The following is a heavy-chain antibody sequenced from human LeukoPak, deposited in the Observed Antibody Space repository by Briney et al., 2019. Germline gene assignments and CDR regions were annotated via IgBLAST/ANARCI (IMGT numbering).Heavy chain of an antibody. Sequence: RASVKVSCKASGYTFTSYGISWVRQAPGQGLEWMGWISAYNGNTNYAQKLQGRVTMTTDTSTSTACMELRSLRSDDTAVYYCARVFRAVAVSWFDPWGQGTLVTVSS. V-gene: IGHV1-18*01. CDR1: GYTFTSYG. J-gene: IGHJ5*02. CDR2: ISAYNGNT. D-gene: IGHD6-19*01. CDR3: ARVFRAVAVSWFDP.